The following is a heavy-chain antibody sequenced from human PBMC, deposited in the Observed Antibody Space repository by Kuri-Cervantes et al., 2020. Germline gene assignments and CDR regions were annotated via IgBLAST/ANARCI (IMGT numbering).Heavy chain of an antibody. CDR1: GFTFSSYG. CDR3: ARIYCSGGSCYSSGMDV. D-gene: IGHD2-15*01. J-gene: IGHJ6*02. Sequence: LSLTCAASGFTFSSYGMHWVRQAPGKGLEWVAVISYDGSNKYYADSVKGRFTISRDNSKNTLYLQMNSLRAEDTAVCYCARIYCSGGSCYSSGMDVWGQGTTVTVSS. CDR2: ISYDGSNK. V-gene: IGHV3-30*03.